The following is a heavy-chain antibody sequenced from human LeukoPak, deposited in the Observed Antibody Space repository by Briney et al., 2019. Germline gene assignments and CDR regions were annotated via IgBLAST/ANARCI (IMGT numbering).Heavy chain of an antibody. J-gene: IGHJ3*02. CDR3: SSYNWYDEFAFDI. CDR1: GGSISSSNYY. Sequence: SEALSLTCTVSGGSISSSNYYWGWIRQPPGKGLEWIGSVYYKGSSYYNPSLKNRVTISVDTSKNQFSLKLSSVTAADTSVYYCSSYNWYDEFAFDIWGQGTMVTVSS. V-gene: IGHV4-39*01. CDR2: VYYKGSS. D-gene: IGHD1-1*01.